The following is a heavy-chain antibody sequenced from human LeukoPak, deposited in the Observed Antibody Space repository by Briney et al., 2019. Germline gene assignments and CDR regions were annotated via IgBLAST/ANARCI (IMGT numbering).Heavy chain of an antibody. Sequence: SVTVSCKAPGYTFTVYYMHWVRQAPGQGGEWMGWINPNSGGTNYTQKFQGRVTITRETAISTAYMELSRLRSDDTAVYYCARGTLGYYDSSGYCNYWGQGTLVTVSS. CDR2: INPNSGGT. CDR3: ARGTLGYYDSSGYCNY. V-gene: IGHV1-2*02. J-gene: IGHJ4*02. CDR1: GYTFTVYY. D-gene: IGHD3-22*01.